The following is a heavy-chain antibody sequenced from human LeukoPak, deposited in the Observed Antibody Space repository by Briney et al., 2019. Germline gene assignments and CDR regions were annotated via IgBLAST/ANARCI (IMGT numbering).Heavy chain of an antibody. V-gene: IGHV4-59*01. J-gene: IGHJ4*02. CDR2: IYYSGST. Sequence: SETLSFTCTVSGGSISSYYWSWIRQPPGKGLEWIGYIYYSGSTNYNPSLKSRVTISVDTSKNQFSLKLSSVAAADTAVYYCARGPPDGYDFWSGHKYYFDYWGQGTLVTVSS. CDR1: GGSISSYY. D-gene: IGHD3-3*01. CDR3: ARGPPDGYDFWSGHKYYFDY.